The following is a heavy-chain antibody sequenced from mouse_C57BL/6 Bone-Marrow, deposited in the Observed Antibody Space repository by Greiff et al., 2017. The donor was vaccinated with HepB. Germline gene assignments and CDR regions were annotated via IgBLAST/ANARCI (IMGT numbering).Heavy chain of an antibody. CDR3: ARFYYGPFDV. J-gene: IGHJ1*03. Sequence: QVQLQHPGAELVKPGASVKMSCKASGYTFTSYWITWVKQRPGQGLEWIGDIYPGSGSTNYNEKFKSKATLTVDTSSSTAYMQLSSLTSEDSAVYYCARFYYGPFDVWGTGTTVTVSS. D-gene: IGHD1-1*01. CDR1: GYTFTSYW. V-gene: IGHV1-55*01. CDR2: IYPGSGST.